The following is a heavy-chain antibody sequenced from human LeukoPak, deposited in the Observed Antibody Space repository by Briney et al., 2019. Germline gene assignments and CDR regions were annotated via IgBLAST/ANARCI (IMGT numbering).Heavy chain of an antibody. D-gene: IGHD6-13*01. CDR1: GFTFSTYW. V-gene: IGHV3-74*01. CDR3: VRGSSTWSPLGDY. J-gene: IGHJ4*02. Sequence: QPGGSLRLSRAASGFTFSTYWMHWVRQAPGQGPVWVSRISPDGSTTTYADSVRGRFSISRDNAKNTLYMQMNSLRVDDTAVYYCVRGSSTWSPLGDYWGQGTLVTVST. CDR2: ISPDGSTT.